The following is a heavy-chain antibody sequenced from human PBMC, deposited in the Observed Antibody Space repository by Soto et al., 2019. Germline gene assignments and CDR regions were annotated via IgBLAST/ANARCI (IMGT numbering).Heavy chain of an antibody. Sequence: SETLSLTCTVSGGSISGYYWSWIRQPPGKGLEWIGYIYYSGTTNYNPSLKSRVTISADTPKNQFSLKLSSVTAADAAVYYCARAERVYAISGAFDIWGQGTLVTVSS. CDR3: ARAERVYAISGAFDI. CDR2: IYYSGTT. CDR1: GGSISGYY. J-gene: IGHJ3*02. D-gene: IGHD2-8*01. V-gene: IGHV4-59*01.